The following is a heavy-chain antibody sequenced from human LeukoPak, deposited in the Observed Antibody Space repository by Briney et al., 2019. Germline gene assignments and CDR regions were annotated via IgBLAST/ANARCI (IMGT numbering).Heavy chain of an antibody. V-gene: IGHV1-69*05. Sequence: SVKVSCKASGGTFSSYAISWVRQAPGQGLEWMGGIIPIFGTANYAQKFQGRVTITTDESTSTAYMELSSLRSEDTAVYYCARDLYYHDSSGYSLGYFQHWGQGTLVTVSS. CDR3: ARDLYYHDSSGYSLGYFQH. CDR1: GGTFSSYA. J-gene: IGHJ1*01. CDR2: IIPIFGTA. D-gene: IGHD3-22*01.